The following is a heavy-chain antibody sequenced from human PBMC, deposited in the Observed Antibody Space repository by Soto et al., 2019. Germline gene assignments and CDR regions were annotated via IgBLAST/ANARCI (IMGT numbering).Heavy chain of an antibody. J-gene: IGHJ4*02. CDR3: ASQHYYDTSGYYVVY. D-gene: IGHD3-22*01. Sequence: SETLSLTCTVSGGSISSNIYYWGSIRQPPGKGLEWIGNIHYSGSTYYDSSLKSRVTISVDTSKNQFSLKLSSVTAADMAMYYCASQHYYDTSGYYVVYWGQGTLVTVS. V-gene: IGHV4-39*01. CDR1: GGSISSNIYY. CDR2: IHYSGST.